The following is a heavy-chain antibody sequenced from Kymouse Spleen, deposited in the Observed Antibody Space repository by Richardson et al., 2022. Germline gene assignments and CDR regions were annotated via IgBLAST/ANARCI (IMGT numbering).Heavy chain of an antibody. D-gene: IGHD6-6*01. CDR3: ARQSIAARPNYYYYGMDV. CDR2: IYPGDSDT. V-gene: IGHV5-51*01. CDR1: GYSFTSYW. Sequence: EVQLVQSGAEVKKPGESLKISCKGSGYSFTSYWIGWVRQMPGKGLEWMGIIYPGDSDTRYSPSFQGQVTISADKSISTAYLQWSSLKASDTAMYYCARQSIAARPNYYYYGMDVWGQGTTVTVSS. J-gene: IGHJ6*02.